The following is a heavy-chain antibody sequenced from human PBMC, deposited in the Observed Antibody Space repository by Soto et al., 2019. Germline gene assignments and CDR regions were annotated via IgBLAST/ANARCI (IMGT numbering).Heavy chain of an antibody. CDR1: GGTFSSYA. D-gene: IGHD3-10*01. V-gene: IGHV1-69*13. CDR3: ARDPILRYYYGSGSYSHFDY. J-gene: IGHJ4*02. CDR2: IIPIFGTA. Sequence: SVKVSCKASGGTFSSYAISWVRQAPGQGLEWMGGIIPIFGTANYAQKFQGRVTITADESTSTAYMKLSSLRSEDTAVYYCARDPILRYYYGSGSYSHFDYWGQGTLVTVSS.